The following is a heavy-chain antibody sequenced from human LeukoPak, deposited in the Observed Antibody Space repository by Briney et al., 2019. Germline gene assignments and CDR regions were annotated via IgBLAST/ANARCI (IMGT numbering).Heavy chain of an antibody. Sequence: EASVKVSCKASGYTFTAYLMHWVRQAPGQGPEWMAWINPNGGGTNYAEKCQGRVTMTRDTSISTAYMELSRLSSDDTAIYYCARDSVYYGGPGAPDIWGQGTMVTVSS. CDR2: INPNGGGT. J-gene: IGHJ3*02. V-gene: IGHV1-2*02. CDR1: GYTFTAYL. D-gene: IGHD4-23*01. CDR3: ARDSVYYGGPGAPDI.